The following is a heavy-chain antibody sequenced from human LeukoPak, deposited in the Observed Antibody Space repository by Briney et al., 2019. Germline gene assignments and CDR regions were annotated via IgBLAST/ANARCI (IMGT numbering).Heavy chain of an antibody. CDR2: IYYSGST. V-gene: IGHV4-30-4*01. Sequence: SETLSLTCTVSGGSISSGDYYWSWIRQPPGKGLEWIGYIYYSGSTYYNTSLKSRVTISVDTSKNQFSLKLSSVTAADTAVYYCARGYCTGGSCYRFWGFDYWGQGTLVTVSS. CDR3: ARGYCTGGSCYRFWGFDY. J-gene: IGHJ4*02. CDR1: GGSISSGDYY. D-gene: IGHD2-15*01.